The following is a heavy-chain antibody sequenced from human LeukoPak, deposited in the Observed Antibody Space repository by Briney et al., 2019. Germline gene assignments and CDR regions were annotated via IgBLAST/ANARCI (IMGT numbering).Heavy chain of an antibody. Sequence: PGESLKISCKGSGYGFTSYWIGWVRQMPGKGLEWMGIIYPGDSDTRYSPSFQGQVTISADKSISTAYLQWSSLKASDTAMYYCARHARTTLGLDYYDSSGYYYYYGMDVWGQGTTVTVSS. CDR1: GYGFTSYW. J-gene: IGHJ6*02. CDR3: ARHARTTLGLDYYDSSGYYYYYGMDV. D-gene: IGHD3-22*01. V-gene: IGHV5-51*01. CDR2: IYPGDSDT.